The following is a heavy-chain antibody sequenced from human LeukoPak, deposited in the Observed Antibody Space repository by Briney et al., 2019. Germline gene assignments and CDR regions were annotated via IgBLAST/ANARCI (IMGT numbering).Heavy chain of an antibody. CDR2: ISYDGRVK. Sequence: GRSLRLSCAASGFTFSTYGMHWVRQAPGKGPEWVAVISYDGRVKYYADSVKGRFTISRDSSKNTLYLQMNSLRLEDTAVYYCAKEETPHTGRSIDFWGQGTQVTVSS. CDR1: GFTFSTYG. V-gene: IGHV3-30*18. CDR3: AKEETPHTGRSIDF. D-gene: IGHD1-14*01. J-gene: IGHJ4*02.